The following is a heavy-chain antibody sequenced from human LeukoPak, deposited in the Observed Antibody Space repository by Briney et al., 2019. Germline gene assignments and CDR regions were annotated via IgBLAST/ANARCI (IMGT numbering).Heavy chain of an antibody. J-gene: IGHJ4*02. D-gene: IGHD6-19*01. Sequence: TSGTLSLTCAVSGGSISSGGYSWSWVRHPPGKGLEWIGYIYHSGSTYYNPSLKSQVTISVDRSKNQFSLKLTSVTAADTAVYYCARQGVVAVAGDFDYWGQGTLVTVSS. CDR3: ARQGVVAVAGDFDY. CDR1: GGSISSGGYS. V-gene: IGHV4-30-2*01. CDR2: IYHSGST.